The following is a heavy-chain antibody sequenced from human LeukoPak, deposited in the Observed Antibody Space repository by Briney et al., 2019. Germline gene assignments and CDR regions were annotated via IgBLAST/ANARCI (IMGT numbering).Heavy chain of an antibody. D-gene: IGHD6-13*01. CDR1: GGSISSYY. CDR2: IYYSGST. V-gene: IGHV4-59*01. J-gene: IGHJ4*02. Sequence: SETLSLTCTVSGGSISSYYWSWIRQPPGKGLEWIGYIYYSGSTNYNPSLKSRVTISVDTSKNQFSLKLSSVTAADTAVYYCAGGDIAAAGTFDYCGQGTLVTVSS. CDR3: AGGDIAAAGTFDY.